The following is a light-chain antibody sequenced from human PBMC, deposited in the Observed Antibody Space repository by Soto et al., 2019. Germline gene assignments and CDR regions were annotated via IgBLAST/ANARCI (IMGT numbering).Light chain of an antibody. CDR1: SSDVGSNNY. CDR2: GVS. CDR3: GSYTSSSTRV. V-gene: IGLV2-14*01. Sequence: QSALTQPASVSGSPGQSITISCTGTSSDVGSNNYVSWYRQHPGKAPKLMIYGVSNRPSGVSNRFSGSKSGHTASLTISGLQAEDEADYYCGSYTSSSTRVFGTGTKVTVL. J-gene: IGLJ1*01.